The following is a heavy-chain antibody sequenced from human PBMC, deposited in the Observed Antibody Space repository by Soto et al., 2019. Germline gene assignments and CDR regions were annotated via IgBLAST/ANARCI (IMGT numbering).Heavy chain of an antibody. V-gene: IGHV4-31*03. Sequence: SETLSLTCTVSGGSISSGGYYWGWIRQHPGKGLEWIGYIYYSGSTYYNPSLKSRVTISVDTSKNQFSLKLSSVTAADTAVYYCARTMTTVVTPCFWFDPWGQGTLVTVSS. CDR2: IYYSGST. D-gene: IGHD4-17*01. CDR3: ARTMTTVVTPCFWFDP. CDR1: GGSISSGGYY. J-gene: IGHJ5*02.